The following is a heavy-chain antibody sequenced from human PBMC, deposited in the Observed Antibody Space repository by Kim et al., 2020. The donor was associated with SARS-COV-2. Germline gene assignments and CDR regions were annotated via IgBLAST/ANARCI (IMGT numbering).Heavy chain of an antibody. V-gene: IGHV3-23*01. CDR3: AKLDLGWLLLGDGMDV. D-gene: IGHD3-22*01. J-gene: IGHJ6*02. Sequence: GGSLRLSCAASGFTFSSYAMSWVRQAPGKGLEWVSAISGSGGSTYYADSVKGRFTISRDNSKNTLYLQMNSLRAEDTAVYYCAKLDLGWLLLGDGMDVWGQGTTVTVSS. CDR2: ISGSGGST. CDR1: GFTFSSYA.